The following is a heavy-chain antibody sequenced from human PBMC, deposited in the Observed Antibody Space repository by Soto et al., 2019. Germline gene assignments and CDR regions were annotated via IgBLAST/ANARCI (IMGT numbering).Heavy chain of an antibody. J-gene: IGHJ5*02. Sequence: ASVKVSCKASGYTFTSYAMHWVRQAPGQRLEWMGWINAGNGNTKYSQKFQGRVTITRDTSTSTAYMELSSLRSEDTAVYYCARLKRDIVLEGPKYNWFDPWGQGTLVTVSS. CDR1: GYTFTSYA. CDR3: ARLKRDIVLEGPKYNWFDP. V-gene: IGHV1-3*01. CDR2: INAGNGNT. D-gene: IGHD2-2*01.